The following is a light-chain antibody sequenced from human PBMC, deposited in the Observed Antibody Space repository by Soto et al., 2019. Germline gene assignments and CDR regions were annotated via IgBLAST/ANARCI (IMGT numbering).Light chain of an antibody. CDR3: QQYGSSLCT. CDR1: QSVSSSY. Sequence: EIVLTQSPGTLSLSPGERATLSCRASQSVSSSYLAWYQQKPGKAPRLLIYGASSRATGIPDRFSGSGSGTDFTLTISRLEPEDFAVYYCQQYGSSLCTFGQGTKVEIK. J-gene: IGKJ1*01. CDR2: GAS. V-gene: IGKV3-20*01.